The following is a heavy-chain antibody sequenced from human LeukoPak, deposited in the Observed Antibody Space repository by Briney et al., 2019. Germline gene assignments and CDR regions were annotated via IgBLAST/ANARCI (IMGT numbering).Heavy chain of an antibody. V-gene: IGHV4-4*02. CDR1: GGSISSSNW. CDR3: ARLRFLEWLSLDFDY. D-gene: IGHD3-3*01. Sequence: PSGTLSLTCAVSGGSISSSNWWSWVRQPPGKGLEWIGEIYHSGNTNYNPSLKSRVTISVDKSKNQFSLKLSSVTAADTAVYYCARLRFLEWLSLDFDYWGQGTPVTVSS. CDR2: IYHSGNT. J-gene: IGHJ4*02.